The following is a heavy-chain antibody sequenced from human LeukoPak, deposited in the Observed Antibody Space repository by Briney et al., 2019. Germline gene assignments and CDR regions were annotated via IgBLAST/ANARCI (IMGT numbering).Heavy chain of an antibody. V-gene: IGHV3-21*01. Sequence: PGGTLRLSCAASGFTFSSYGMSWVRQAPGKGLEWVSSISSSSSYIYYADSVKGRFTISRDNAKNSLYLQMNSLRAEDTAVYYCARDPSGWYFVDYWGQGTLVTVSS. D-gene: IGHD6-19*01. CDR1: GFTFSSYG. CDR3: ARDPSGWYFVDY. J-gene: IGHJ4*02. CDR2: ISSSSSYI.